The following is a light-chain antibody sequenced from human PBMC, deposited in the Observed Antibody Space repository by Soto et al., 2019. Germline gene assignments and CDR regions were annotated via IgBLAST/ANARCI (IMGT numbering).Light chain of an antibody. CDR1: QSVNSRY. CDR2: GAS. CDR3: QPHGSAPLT. Sequence: EIVLTQSPGTLSLSPGERATLSCRASQSVNSRYLAWYQQKTGQAPRLLIYGASNTASGTPDRFSGSGSGTDFTLTISRLEPEDFEVYNCQPHGSAPLTFGPGTRVAIQ. J-gene: IGKJ3*01. V-gene: IGKV3-20*01.